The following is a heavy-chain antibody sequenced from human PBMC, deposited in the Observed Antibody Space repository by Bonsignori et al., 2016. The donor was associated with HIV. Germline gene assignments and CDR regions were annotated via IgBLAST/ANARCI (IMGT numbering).Heavy chain of an antibody. CDR2: IWYDGSKK. D-gene: IGHD1-26*01. J-gene: IGHJ4*02. V-gene: IGHV3-33*06. CDR3: VKDKGFGGSYSPYFDS. Sequence: VRQAPGKGLEWVAFIWYDGSKKYYADSVKGRFTISRDNAQNTVHLQMNSLRTEDTAFYYCVKDKGFGGSYSPYFDSWGQGTLVTVSS.